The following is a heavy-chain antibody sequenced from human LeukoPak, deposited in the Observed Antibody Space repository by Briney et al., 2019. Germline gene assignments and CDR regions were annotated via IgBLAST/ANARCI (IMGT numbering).Heavy chain of an antibody. CDR1: GFTFSSYG. CDR2: IRYDGSNK. D-gene: IGHD3-10*01. J-gene: IGHJ4*02. Sequence: GGSLRLSCAASGFTFSSYGMHWVRQAPGKGLEWVAFIRYDGSNKYYADSVKGRFTISRDNAKNSLYLQMNSLRPEDMALYYCAKAGGSGTYYNPFDYWGQGTLVTVSS. V-gene: IGHV3-30*02. CDR3: AKAGGSGTYYNPFDY.